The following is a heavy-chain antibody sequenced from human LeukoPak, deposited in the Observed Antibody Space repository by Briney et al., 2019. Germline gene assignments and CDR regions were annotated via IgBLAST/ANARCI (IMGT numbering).Heavy chain of an antibody. CDR1: GFTFSSYL. CDR3: ARIGYSYGPLGYYYYMDV. Sequence: GGSLRLSCAASGFTFSSYLMSWVRQAPGKGLEWVANINQDGSEKYYVDSVKGRFTISRDNAKNSLYLQMNSLRAEDTAVYYCARIGYSYGPLGYYYYMDVWGKGTTVTVSS. CDR2: INQDGSEK. D-gene: IGHD5-18*01. V-gene: IGHV3-7*01. J-gene: IGHJ6*03.